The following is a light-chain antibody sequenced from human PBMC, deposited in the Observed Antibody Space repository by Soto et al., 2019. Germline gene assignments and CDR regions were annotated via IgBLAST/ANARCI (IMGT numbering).Light chain of an antibody. CDR1: QSVSSNH. Sequence: VLTQSQVTLSLSPGERATLCCRASQSVSSNHLAWYQQKPGQAPRLLIYGGSSRATGIPVRFSGSGSETDFTLTITRLEPEDFAMYYCQPYSRSRRFAQGTKVDIK. CDR2: GGS. V-gene: IGKV3-20*01. J-gene: IGKJ1*01. CDR3: QPYSRSRR.